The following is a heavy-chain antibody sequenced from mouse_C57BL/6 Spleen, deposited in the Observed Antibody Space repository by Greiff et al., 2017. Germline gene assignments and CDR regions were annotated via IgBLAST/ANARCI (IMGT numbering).Heavy chain of an antibody. CDR2: IWSGGST. V-gene: IGHV2-2*01. J-gene: IGHJ1*03. D-gene: IGHD1-1*01. CDR3: ASSYYGSRYFDV. CDR1: GFSLTSYG. Sequence: VKVVESGPGLVQPSQSLSITCTVSGFSLTSYGVHWVRQSPGKGLEWLGVIWSGGSTDYNAAFISRLSISKDNSKSQVFFKMNSLQADDTAIYYCASSYYGSRYFDVWGTGTTVTVSS.